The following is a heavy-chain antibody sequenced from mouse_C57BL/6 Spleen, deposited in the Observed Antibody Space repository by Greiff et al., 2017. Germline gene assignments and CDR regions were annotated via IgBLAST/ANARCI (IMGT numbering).Heavy chain of an antibody. CDR1: GYTFTDYY. CDR3: ARWGTAVATWAMDY. V-gene: IGHV1-26*01. D-gene: IGHD1-1*01. Sequence: VQLQQSGPELVKPGASVKISCKASGYTFTDYYMNWVKQSHGKSLEWIGDINPNNGGTSYNQKFKGKATLTVDKSSSTAYMELRSLTSEDSAVYYCARWGTAVATWAMDYWGQGTSVTVSS. J-gene: IGHJ4*01. CDR2: INPNNGGT.